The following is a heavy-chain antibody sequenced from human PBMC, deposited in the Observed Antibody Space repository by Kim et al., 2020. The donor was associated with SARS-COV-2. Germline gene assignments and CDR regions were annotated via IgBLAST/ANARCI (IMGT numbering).Heavy chain of an antibody. Sequence: SETLSLTCAVYGGSFSGYYWSWIRQPPGKGLEWIGEINHSGSTNYNPSLKSRVTISVDTSKNQFSLKLSSVTAADTAVYYCARDARAPTARYSGYDSGTYYFDYWGQGTLVTVSS. J-gene: IGHJ4*02. D-gene: IGHD5-12*01. CDR3: ARDARAPTARYSGYDSGTYYFDY. V-gene: IGHV4-34*01. CDR1: GGSFSGYY. CDR2: INHSGST.